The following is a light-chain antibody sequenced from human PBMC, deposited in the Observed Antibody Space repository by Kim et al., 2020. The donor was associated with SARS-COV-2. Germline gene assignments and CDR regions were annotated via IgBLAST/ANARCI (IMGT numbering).Light chain of an antibody. V-gene: IGLV3-25*03. CDR3: QSTDSSATMGV. CDR2: KDS. Sequence: PGRRARITCSGYALPKHYDYCYQQKPGKAPVLVIYKDSERPSGIPERFSGSSSGTTVTLTITGVQAEDEADYYCQSTDSSATMGVFGTGTKVTVL. J-gene: IGLJ1*01. CDR1: ALPKHY.